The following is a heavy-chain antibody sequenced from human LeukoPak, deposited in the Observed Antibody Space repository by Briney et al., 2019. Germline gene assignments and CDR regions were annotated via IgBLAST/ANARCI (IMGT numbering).Heavy chain of an antibody. V-gene: IGHV1-18*01. J-gene: IGHJ4*02. Sequence: ASVKVSCKASGYTFTSYGISWVRQAPGQGLEWMGWISAYNGNTNYAQKLQGRGTMTTDTSTSTACMELRSLRSDDTAVYYCARVRAGSYFDYWGQGTLVTVSS. CDR3: ARVRAGSYFDY. CDR1: GYTFTSYG. CDR2: ISAYNGNT.